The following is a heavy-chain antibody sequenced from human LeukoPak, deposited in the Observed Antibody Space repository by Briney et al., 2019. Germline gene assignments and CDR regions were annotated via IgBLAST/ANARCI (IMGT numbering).Heavy chain of an antibody. J-gene: IGHJ1*01. Sequence: ASVKVSCKASGYTFTDYYIHWVRQAPGQGLEWMGWINPNSGGTHYAQKFLGRVTMTRDTSISTAYMELSRLRSDDTAVYYCARSNYYDSSGYPYFQHWGQGTLVTVST. CDR1: GYTFTDYY. CDR3: ARSNYYDSSGYPYFQH. V-gene: IGHV1-2*02. CDR2: INPNSGGT. D-gene: IGHD3-22*01.